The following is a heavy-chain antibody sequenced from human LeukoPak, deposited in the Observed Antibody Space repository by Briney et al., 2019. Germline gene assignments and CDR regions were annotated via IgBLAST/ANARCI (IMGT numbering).Heavy chain of an antibody. D-gene: IGHD3-10*02. Sequence: GGSLRLSCAASGFTFSSYSMNWVRQAPGKGLEWVSYISSSGSTIYYADSVKGRFTISRDNAKNSLYLQMNSLRAEDTAVYYCAELGITMIGGVWGKGSTVTISS. J-gene: IGHJ6*04. CDR3: AELGITMIGGV. V-gene: IGHV3-48*04. CDR1: GFTFSSYS. CDR2: ISSSGSTI.